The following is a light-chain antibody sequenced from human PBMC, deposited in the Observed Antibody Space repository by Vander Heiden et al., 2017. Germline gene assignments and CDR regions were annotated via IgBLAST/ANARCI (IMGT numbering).Light chain of an antibody. CDR2: DNN. J-gene: IGLJ2*01. CDR1: SSNIGSTY. CDR3: GTWDTSLSVVV. Sequence: QSVLTQPPSVSAPPGPKVTISCSGSSSNIGSTYVSWYQQLPGTAPKLLIYDNNKRPSGIPDRFSGSKSGTSATLGITGVQTGDEADYYCGTWDTSLSVVVFGGGTKLTVL. V-gene: IGLV1-51*01.